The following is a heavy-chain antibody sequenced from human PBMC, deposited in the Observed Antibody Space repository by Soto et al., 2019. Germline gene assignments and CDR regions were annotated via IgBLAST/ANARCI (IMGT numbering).Heavy chain of an antibody. J-gene: IGHJ4*02. CDR1: GFTLSRYS. D-gene: IGHD3-22*01. V-gene: IGHV3-48*01. CDR3: ARQYYYDSSGVDD. Sequence: GGSLRLSCVASGFTLSRYSMNWVRQAPGKGLEWVSYISRSSSTIYYADSVKGRFTISRDNAENSPYLQMNSLRAEDTAVYYCARQYYYDSSGVDDWGQGSLVTVSS. CDR2: ISRSSSTI.